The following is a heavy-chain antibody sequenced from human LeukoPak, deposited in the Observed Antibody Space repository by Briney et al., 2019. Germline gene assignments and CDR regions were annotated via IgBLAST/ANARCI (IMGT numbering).Heavy chain of an antibody. D-gene: IGHD3-10*01. CDR1: GFTFSSYA. V-gene: IGHV3-64*01. CDR3: ARETVLWFGELLTFRWFDP. J-gene: IGHJ5*02. Sequence: GGSLRLSCAASGFTFSSYAMHWVRQAPGKGLEYVSAISSNGGSTYYANSVKGRFTISRDNSKNTLYLQMNSLRAEDTAVYYCARETVLWFGELLTFRWFDPWGQGTLVTVSS. CDR2: ISSNGGST.